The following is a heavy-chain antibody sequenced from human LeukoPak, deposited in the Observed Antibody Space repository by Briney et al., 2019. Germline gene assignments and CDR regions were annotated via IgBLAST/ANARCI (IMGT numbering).Heavy chain of an antibody. CDR3: ARVSVRGRGSGSYWD. V-gene: IGHV4-39*07. J-gene: IGHJ4*02. Sequence: SETLSLTCSVSGGSISLSYYYWGWIRQPPGKALEWIGSVYYSGTTSYNPSLKSRVTISVDTSKNQFSLKLSSVTAADTAVYYCARVSVRGRGSGSYWDWGQGTLVTVSS. D-gene: IGHD3-10*01. CDR2: VYYSGTT. CDR1: GGSISLSYYY.